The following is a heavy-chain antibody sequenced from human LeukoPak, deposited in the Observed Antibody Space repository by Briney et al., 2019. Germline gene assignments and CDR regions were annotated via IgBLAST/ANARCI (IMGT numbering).Heavy chain of an antibody. CDR2: IKEDGGDK. CDR3: ARDSSIQSLDP. V-gene: IGHV3-7*05. Sequence: GGSLRLSCAASGFTFSFFWMSWFRQAPGKGLEWVANIKEDGGDKNYVDSVKGRFTISRDNAKNSLHLQMDSLSAEDTAVYYCARDSSIQSLDPWGQGTLVTVSS. CDR1: GFTFSFFW. J-gene: IGHJ5*02. D-gene: IGHD5-18*01.